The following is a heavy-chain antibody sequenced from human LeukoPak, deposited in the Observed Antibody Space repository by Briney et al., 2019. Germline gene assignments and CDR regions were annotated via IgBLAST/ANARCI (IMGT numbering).Heavy chain of an antibody. J-gene: IGHJ3*02. CDR3: ARDGDWDDAFDI. CDR2: ISSSSSYI. CDR1: GFTFSSYS. V-gene: IGHV3-21*01. Sequence: KPGGSLRLSCAASGFTFSSYSMNWVRQAPGKGLEWVSSISSSSSYIYYADSVKGRFTISRDNAKNSLYLQMNSLRAEDTAVYYCARDGDWDDAFDIWGQGTMVTVSS. D-gene: IGHD2-21*02.